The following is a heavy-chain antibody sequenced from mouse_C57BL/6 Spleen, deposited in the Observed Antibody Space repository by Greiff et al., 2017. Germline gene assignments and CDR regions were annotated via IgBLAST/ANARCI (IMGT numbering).Heavy chain of an antibody. J-gene: IGHJ4*01. Sequence: VQLQQSGPELVKPGASVKISCKASGYSFTGYYMNWVKQSPEKSLEWIGEINPSTGGTTYNQKFKAKATLTVDKSSSTAYMQLKSLTSEDSAVYYCARGSHYDGSSYDAMDYWGQGTSVTVSS. CDR2: INPSTGGT. CDR1: GYSFTGYY. D-gene: IGHD1-1*01. V-gene: IGHV1-42*01. CDR3: ARGSHYDGSSYDAMDY.